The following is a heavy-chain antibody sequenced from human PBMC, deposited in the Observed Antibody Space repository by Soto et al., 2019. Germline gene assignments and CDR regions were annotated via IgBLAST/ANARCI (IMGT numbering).Heavy chain of an antibody. Sequence: QVQLVQSGAEVREPGSPVKVSCKASGGTFDNYAITWVRQAPGQGLEWMGGIIPMLDSVNYAEKFQDRVTIIADESTGTAYMEVSSLKSEDTAVYYCARTYHYDSGGMTYFYYGMDVWGQGTTVTVSS. CDR3: ARTYHYDSGGMTYFYYGMDV. CDR1: GGTFDNYA. D-gene: IGHD3-22*01. J-gene: IGHJ6*02. CDR2: IIPMLDSV. V-gene: IGHV1-69*12.